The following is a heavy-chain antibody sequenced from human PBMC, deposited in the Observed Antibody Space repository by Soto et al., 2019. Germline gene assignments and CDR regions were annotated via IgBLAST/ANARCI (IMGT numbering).Heavy chain of an antibody. CDR1: GFTFHHYG. V-gene: IGHV3-33*01. Sequence: GGSLRLSCEASGFTFHHYGMHWVRQSPGKGLEWVAIIWHDGSNQYYGDSVRGRFTISRDNLKNTLYLQLNSLRVDDTAVYYCVRDDVDTAILGYWGQGTLVTVSS. CDR3: VRDDVDTAILGY. D-gene: IGHD5-18*01. CDR2: IWHDGSNQ. J-gene: IGHJ4*02.